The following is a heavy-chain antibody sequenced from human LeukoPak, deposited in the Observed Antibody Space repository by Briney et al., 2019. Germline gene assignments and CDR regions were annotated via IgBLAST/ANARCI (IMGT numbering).Heavy chain of an antibody. Sequence: GSLRLSCAASGFTFSNAWMSWIRQPPGKGLEWIGEINHSGSTNYNPSLKSRVTISVDTSKNQSSLKLSSVTAADTAVYYCARGEWFGDYWGQGTLVTVSS. J-gene: IGHJ4*02. CDR1: GFTFSNAW. D-gene: IGHD3-10*01. V-gene: IGHV4-34*01. CDR2: INHSGST. CDR3: ARGEWFGDY.